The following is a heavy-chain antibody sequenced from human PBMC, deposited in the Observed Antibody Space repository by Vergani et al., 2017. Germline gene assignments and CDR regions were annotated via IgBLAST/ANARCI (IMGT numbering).Heavy chain of an antibody. CDR3: ARHLRQLARNDVFDI. D-gene: IGHD6-6*01. CDR1: GMSISTNNYY. CDR2: IYDSRNN. J-gene: IGHJ3*02. Sequence: QLQLQESGPRLVKPSETLSLTCSLSGMSISTNNYYWGWIRQPPGKGLEWLGSIYDSRNNNYSPSLKSRVSISVDTSKNQFSLNLTSVTAADTAVYYCARHLRQLARNDVFDIWGHGTLVTVSS. V-gene: IGHV4-39*01.